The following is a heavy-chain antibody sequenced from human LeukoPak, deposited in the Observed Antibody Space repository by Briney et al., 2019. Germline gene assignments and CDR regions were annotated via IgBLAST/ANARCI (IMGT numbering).Heavy chain of an antibody. CDR3: ARAALYGSGSYYNENFDY. CDR1: GYTFTSYA. Sequence: ASVKVSCKASGYTFTSYAMHWVRQAPGQRLEWMGWINAGNGNTKYSQKFQGRVTITRDTSASTAYMELSSLRSEDTAVYYCARAALYGSGSYYNENFDYWGQGTLVTVSS. J-gene: IGHJ4*02. D-gene: IGHD3-10*01. CDR2: INAGNGNT. V-gene: IGHV1-3*01.